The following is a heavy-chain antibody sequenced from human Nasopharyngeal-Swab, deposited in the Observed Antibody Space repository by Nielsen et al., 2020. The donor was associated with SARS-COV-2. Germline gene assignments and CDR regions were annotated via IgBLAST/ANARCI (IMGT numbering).Heavy chain of an antibody. CDR3: ARDLVGATY. V-gene: IGHV3-30*04. Sequence: GGSLRLACAASGFTFSSYAMHWVRQAPGKGLEWVAVISYDGSNKYYADSVKGRFTISRDNSKNTLYLQMNSLRAEDTAVYYCARDLVGATYWGQGTLVTVSS. J-gene: IGHJ4*02. CDR1: GFTFSSYA. D-gene: IGHD1-26*01. CDR2: ISYDGSNK.